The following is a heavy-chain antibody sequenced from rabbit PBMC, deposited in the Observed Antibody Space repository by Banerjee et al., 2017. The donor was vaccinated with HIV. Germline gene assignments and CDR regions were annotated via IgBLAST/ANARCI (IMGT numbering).Heavy chain of an antibody. CDR2: IYTGSSGNT. J-gene: IGHJ6*01. CDR3: GRGDL. V-gene: IGHV1S45*01. CDR1: GFSFSSSYW. Sequence: QEQLVESGGGLVQPEGSLALTCKVSGFSFSSSYWICWVRQAPGKGLEWIACIYTGSSGNTYYANWAKGRLTISKTSSTTVTLQMTSLTAADTATYFCGRGDLWGQGTLVTIS.